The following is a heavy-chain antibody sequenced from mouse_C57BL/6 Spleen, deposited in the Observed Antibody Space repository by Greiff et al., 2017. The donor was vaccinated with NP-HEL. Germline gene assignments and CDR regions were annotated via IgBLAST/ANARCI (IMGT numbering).Heavy chain of an antibody. J-gene: IGHJ3*01. CDR1: GYAFSSSW. Sequence: QVQLQQSGPELVKPGASVKISCKASGYAFSSSWMNWVKQRPGKGLEWIGRIYPGDGDTNYNGKFKGKATLTADKSSSTAYMQLSSLTSEDSAVYFCARSLYGNYGPFAYWGQGTLVTVSA. CDR2: IYPGDGDT. CDR3: ARSLYGNYGPFAY. D-gene: IGHD2-1*01. V-gene: IGHV1-82*01.